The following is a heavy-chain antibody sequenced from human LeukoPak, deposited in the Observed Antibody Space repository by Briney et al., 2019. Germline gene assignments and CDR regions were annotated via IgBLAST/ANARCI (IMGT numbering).Heavy chain of an antibody. CDR1: GFTFSNYA. J-gene: IGHJ5*02. D-gene: IGHD4-11*01. CDR3: ARLRSKYWFDP. Sequence: GGSLRLSCAASGFTFSNYAMYWVRQAPGKGLEWVSFITSSGNTMYYADSVKGRFTISRDNAKNSLYLQMNSLRADDTAVYYCARLRSKYWFDPWGQGTLVTVSS. V-gene: IGHV3-48*03. CDR2: ITSSGNTM.